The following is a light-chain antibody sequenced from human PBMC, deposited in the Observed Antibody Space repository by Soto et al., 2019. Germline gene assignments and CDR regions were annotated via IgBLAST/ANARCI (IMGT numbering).Light chain of an antibody. CDR3: SSHTSSSTLV. CDR2: DVS. CDR1: SSDVGGYNY. Sequence: QSALTQPASVSGSPGQSITISCPGTSSDVGGYNYVSWYQQHPGKAPKLMIYDVSNRPSGVSNRFSGSKSGNTASLTISGLQAEDEADYDCSSHTSSSTLVFGGGTKLTVL. J-gene: IGLJ2*01. V-gene: IGLV2-14*01.